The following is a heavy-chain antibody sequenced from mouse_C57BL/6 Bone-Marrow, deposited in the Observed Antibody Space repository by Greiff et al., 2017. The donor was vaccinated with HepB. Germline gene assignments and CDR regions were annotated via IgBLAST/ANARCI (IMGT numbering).Heavy chain of an antibody. CDR1: GFTFSDFY. CDR2: SRNKANDYTT. CDR3: ARDLLPIRFAY. D-gene: IGHD2-1*01. Sequence: EVKLMESGGGLVQSGRSLRLSCATSGFTFSDFYMEWVRQAPGKGLEWIAASRNKANDYTTEYSASVKGRFIVSRDTSQSILYLQMNALRAEDTAIYYCARDLLPIRFAYWGQGTLVTVSA. V-gene: IGHV7-1*01. J-gene: IGHJ3*01.